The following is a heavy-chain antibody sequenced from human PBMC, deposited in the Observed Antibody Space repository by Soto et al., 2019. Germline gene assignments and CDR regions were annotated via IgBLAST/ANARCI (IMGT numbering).Heavy chain of an antibody. CDR2: IYYRGST. CDR3: ARTPYDSSGYYPLPRPYYFDY. V-gene: IGHV4-31*03. D-gene: IGHD3-22*01. Sequence: QVQLQESGPGLVKPSQTLSLTCTVSGGSISSGGYYWSWIRQHPGKGLEWIGYIYYRGSTYYNPSLKSRVTISVDPSKNQFSLKLSSVTAADTAVYYCARTPYDSSGYYPLPRPYYFDYWGQGTLVTVSS. J-gene: IGHJ4*02. CDR1: GGSISSGGYY.